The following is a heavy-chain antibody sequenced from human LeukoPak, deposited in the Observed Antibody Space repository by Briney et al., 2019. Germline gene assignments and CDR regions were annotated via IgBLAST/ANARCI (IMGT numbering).Heavy chain of an antibody. V-gene: IGHV3-74*01. CDR3: ARETYCSGGSCYDGMDV. CDR1: GFTFSSYA. Sequence: GGSLRLSCAASGFTFSSYAMSWVRQAPGKGLVWVSRINSDGSSTSYADSVKGRFTISRDNAKNTLYLQMNSLRAEDTAVYYCARETYCSGGSCYDGMDVWGKGTTVTVSS. CDR2: INSDGSST. J-gene: IGHJ6*04. D-gene: IGHD2-15*01.